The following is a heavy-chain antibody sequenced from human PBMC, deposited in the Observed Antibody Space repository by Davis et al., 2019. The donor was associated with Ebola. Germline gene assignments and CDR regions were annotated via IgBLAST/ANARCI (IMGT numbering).Heavy chain of an antibody. D-gene: IGHD6-19*01. CDR3: ARNTWSSGFWFDP. CDR1: GFTVSDSY. J-gene: IGHJ5*02. CDR2: IKEDGSET. V-gene: IGHV3-7*01. Sequence: PGGSLRLSCAASGFTVSDSYMSWVRQAPGKGLEWVANIKEDGSETYYVDSVKGRFTISRDNANDSLFLQRPSLRAEDSAVYYCARNTWSSGFWFDPWGQGALVTVTS.